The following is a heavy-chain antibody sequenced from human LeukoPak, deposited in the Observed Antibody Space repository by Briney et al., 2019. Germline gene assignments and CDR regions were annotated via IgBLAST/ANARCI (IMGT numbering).Heavy chain of an antibody. CDR3: ARKGPLRDNIPFMDV. CDR1: GGSISSYY. CDR2: IYYSGST. V-gene: IGHV4-59*12. Sequence: SETLSLTCTVSGGSISSYYWSWIRQPPGKGLEWIGYIYYSGSTNYNPSLKSRVTISVDTSKNQFSLKVSSVTAADTAVYYCARKGPLRDNIPFMDVWGRGTTVTVSS. D-gene: IGHD4-17*01. J-gene: IGHJ6*03.